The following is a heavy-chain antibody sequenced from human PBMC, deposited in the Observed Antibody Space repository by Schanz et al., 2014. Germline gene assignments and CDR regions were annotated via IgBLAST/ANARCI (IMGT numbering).Heavy chain of an antibody. CDR1: GFTFSACG. CDR3: AKDPHRDYGGKPQTFDI. CDR2: IWFDGNNK. V-gene: IGHV3-33*06. D-gene: IGHD4-17*01. Sequence: QVQLVESGGGVVQPGRSLRLSCAASGFTFSACGMHWVRQAPGKGLEWVAVIWFDGNNKFYADSVKGRFTISRDNSKNTLYLQMSSLRAEDTALYYCAKDPHRDYGGKPQTFDIWGQGTMVTVSS. J-gene: IGHJ3*02.